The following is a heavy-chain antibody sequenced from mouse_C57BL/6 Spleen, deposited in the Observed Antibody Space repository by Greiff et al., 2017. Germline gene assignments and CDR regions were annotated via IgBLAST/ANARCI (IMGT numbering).Heavy chain of an antibody. V-gene: IGHV1-81*01. CDR3: SRIWGRTGYFDF. CDR2: IYPRSGNT. D-gene: IGHD1-1*02. CDR1: GYTFTNYG. Sequence: QVQLQQSGAELARPGASVKLSCTASGYTFTNYGIRWVKQRPGQGLEWIGGIYPRSGNTSYTAKFKGKATLTADKSSSTAYMELRSLTSEDSAVYFWSRIWGRTGYFDFWGTGTMVTVS. J-gene: IGHJ1*03.